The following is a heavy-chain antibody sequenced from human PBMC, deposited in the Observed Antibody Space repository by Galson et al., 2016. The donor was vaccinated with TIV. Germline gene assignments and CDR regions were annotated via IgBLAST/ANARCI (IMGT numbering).Heavy chain of an antibody. V-gene: IGHV3-48*03. D-gene: IGHD6-13*01. Sequence: SLRLSCAASGFTFSNYEMNWVRQAPGKGLEWLSHISSSGSTIYNADSVKGRFTISRDNGKKSLYLQMNSLRAEDTAVYYCAGGSYRSSWTSIYSYYGMDVWGQGPTVTVSS. CDR2: ISSSGSTI. CDR3: AGGSYRSSWTSIYSYYGMDV. CDR1: GFTFSNYE. J-gene: IGHJ6*02.